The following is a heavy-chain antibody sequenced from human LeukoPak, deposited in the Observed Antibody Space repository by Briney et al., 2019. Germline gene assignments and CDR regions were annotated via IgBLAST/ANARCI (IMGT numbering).Heavy chain of an antibody. CDR3: ARVVVVVPAAQYYFDY. V-gene: IGHV4-39*07. Sequence: SETLSLTCTVSGGSISSSSYYWGWIRQPPGTGLEWIGSIYYSGSTYYNPSLKSRVTISVDTSKNQFSLKLSSVTAADTAVYYCARVVVVVPAAQYYFDYWGQGTLVTVSS. CDR2: IYYSGST. CDR1: GGSISSSSYY. J-gene: IGHJ4*02. D-gene: IGHD2-2*01.